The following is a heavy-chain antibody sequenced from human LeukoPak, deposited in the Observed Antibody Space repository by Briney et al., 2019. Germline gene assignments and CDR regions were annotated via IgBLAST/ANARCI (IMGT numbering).Heavy chain of an antibody. Sequence: SKTLSLTCTVSGGSISSYYWSWIRQPAGKGLEWIGRIYTSGSTSYNPSLKSRVTMSVDTSKNQFSLKLSSVTAADTAVYYCARDQAYYYDSSGYYPNDAFDIWGQGTMVTVSS. J-gene: IGHJ3*02. CDR1: GGSISSYY. V-gene: IGHV4-4*07. CDR3: ARDQAYYYDSSGYYPNDAFDI. D-gene: IGHD3-22*01. CDR2: IYTSGST.